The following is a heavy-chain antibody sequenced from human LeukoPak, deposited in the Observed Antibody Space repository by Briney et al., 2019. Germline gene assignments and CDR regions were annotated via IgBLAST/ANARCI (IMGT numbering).Heavy chain of an antibody. J-gene: IGHJ4*02. CDR1: GFTFSSYG. Sequence: GRSLRLSCAASGFTFSSYGMHWVRQAPGKGLEWVAVISYDGSNKYYADSVKGRFTISRDNSKNTLYLQMNSLRAEDTAVYYCARDGARGGYDFDYWGQGTLVTVSS. CDR2: ISYDGSNK. V-gene: IGHV3-30*03. D-gene: IGHD5-24*01. CDR3: ARDGARGGYDFDY.